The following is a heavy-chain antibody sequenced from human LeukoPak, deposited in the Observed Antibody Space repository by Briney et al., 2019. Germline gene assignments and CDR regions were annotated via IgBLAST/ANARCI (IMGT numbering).Heavy chain of an antibody. CDR1: GGSISSYY. CDR3: TSVPIGSYYRGNYFDY. CDR2: IYYSGST. Sequence: PSETLSLTCTVSGGSISSYYWSWIRQPPGKGLEWIGYIYYSGSTNYNPSLKSRVTISVDTSKNQFSLKLSSVTAADTAVYYCTSVPIGSYYRGNYFDYWGQGTLVTVSS. J-gene: IGHJ4*02. V-gene: IGHV4-59*01. D-gene: IGHD1-26*01.